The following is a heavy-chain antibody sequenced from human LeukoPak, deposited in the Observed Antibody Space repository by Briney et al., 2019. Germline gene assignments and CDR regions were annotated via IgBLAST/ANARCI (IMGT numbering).Heavy chain of an antibody. CDR3: ARSGYIPSFDY. Sequence: GGSLRLSCAASGFTFSSYAMSWVRHGPGPGLEWVSAISGSGGGTYYADSVKGRFTISRDNSKNTLYLQMNSLRAEDTAVYYCARSGYIPSFDYWGQGTLVTVSS. CDR2: ISGSGGGT. CDR1: GFTFSSYA. J-gene: IGHJ4*02. V-gene: IGHV3-23*01. D-gene: IGHD5-12*01.